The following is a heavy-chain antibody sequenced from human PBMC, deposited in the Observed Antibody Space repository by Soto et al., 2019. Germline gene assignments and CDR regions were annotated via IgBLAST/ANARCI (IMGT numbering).Heavy chain of an antibody. Sequence: ASVKVSCKASGYTFTGYYMHWVRQAPGQGLEWMGWINPNSGGTNYAQKFQGWVTMTRDTSISTAYMELSRLRSDDTAVYYCARGRDSKDEMDVWGQGTTVTVSS. D-gene: IGHD4-4*01. CDR1: GYTFTGYY. V-gene: IGHV1-2*04. J-gene: IGHJ6*02. CDR3: ARGRDSKDEMDV. CDR2: INPNSGGT.